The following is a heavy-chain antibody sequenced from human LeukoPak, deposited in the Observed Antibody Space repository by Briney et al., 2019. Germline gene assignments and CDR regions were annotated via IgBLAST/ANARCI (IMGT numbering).Heavy chain of an antibody. V-gene: IGHV3-30*18. J-gene: IGHJ4*02. D-gene: IGHD2-15*01. Sequence: GGSLRLSCAASGFTFRTNGMHWVRQAPGKGLEWVALITYDEKTQYYADSVKGRFTISRDNSKNTMYLQMNSLRAEDTAVYYCAKEYCGGGRCNDDFFDYWGQGTLVTVSS. CDR1: GFTFRTNG. CDR3: AKEYCGGGRCNDDFFDY. CDR2: ITYDEKTQ.